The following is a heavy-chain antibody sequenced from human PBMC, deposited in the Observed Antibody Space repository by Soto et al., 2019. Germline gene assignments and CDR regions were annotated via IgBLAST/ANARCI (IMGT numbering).Heavy chain of an antibody. CDR3: ARDGYGSGSYYIDY. CDR2: IWYDGSNK. J-gene: IGHJ4*02. V-gene: IGHV3-33*01. D-gene: IGHD3-10*01. Sequence: QVQLVESGGGVVQPGRSLRLSCAASGFTFSSYGMHWVRQAPGKGLEWVAVIWYDGSNKYYADSVKCRFTISRDNSKNTLYLQMNSLRAEDTAVYYCARDGYGSGSYYIDYWGQGTLVTVSS. CDR1: GFTFSSYG.